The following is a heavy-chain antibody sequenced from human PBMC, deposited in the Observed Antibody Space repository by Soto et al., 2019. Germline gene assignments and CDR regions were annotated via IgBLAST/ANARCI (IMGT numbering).Heavy chain of an antibody. D-gene: IGHD3-16*01. CDR2: IIPIFGTA. J-gene: IGHJ6*02. CDR1: GCTFSSYA. V-gene: IGHV1-69*06. Sequence: SVKVSCKASGCTFSSYAISWVRQAPGQGLEWMGGIIPIFGTANYAQKFQGRVTITADKSTSTAYMELSSLRSEDTAVYYCAREGGKIGASYYYYGMDVWGQGTTVTVS. CDR3: AREGGKIGASYYYYGMDV.